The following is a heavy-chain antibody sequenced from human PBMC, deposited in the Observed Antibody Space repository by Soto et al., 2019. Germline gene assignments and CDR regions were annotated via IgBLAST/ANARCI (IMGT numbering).Heavy chain of an antibody. J-gene: IGHJ6*02. D-gene: IGHD3-22*01. CDR1: GHTFTSYG. Sequence: ASVKVSCKASGHTFTSYGISWVRQAPGQGLEWMGWISAYNGNTNYAQKLQGRVTMTTDTSTSTAYMELRSLRSDDTAVYYCARDDYYDSSGYYQIHYYYYYYGMDVWGQGTTVTVSS. CDR2: ISAYNGNT. V-gene: IGHV1-18*01. CDR3: ARDDYYDSSGYYQIHYYYYYYGMDV.